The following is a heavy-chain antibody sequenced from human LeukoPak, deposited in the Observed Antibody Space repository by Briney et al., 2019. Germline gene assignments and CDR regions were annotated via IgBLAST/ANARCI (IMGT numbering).Heavy chain of an antibody. D-gene: IGHD2-15*01. CDR3: ARDSMSDCSGGSCYLNDAFDI. Sequence: ASVKVSCKASGYTFTSYGISWVRQAPGQGLEWMGWISAYNGNTNYAQKLQGRVTMTTDTSTSTAYMELRSLRSDDTAVHYCARDSMSDCSGGSCYLNDAFDIWGQGTMVTVSS. J-gene: IGHJ3*02. V-gene: IGHV1-18*01. CDR1: GYTFTSYG. CDR2: ISAYNGNT.